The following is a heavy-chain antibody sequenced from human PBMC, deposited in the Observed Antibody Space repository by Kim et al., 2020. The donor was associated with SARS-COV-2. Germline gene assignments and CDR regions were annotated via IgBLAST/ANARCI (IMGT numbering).Heavy chain of an antibody. V-gene: IGHV1-46*01. CDR2: INPSGGST. CDR1: GYTFTSYY. D-gene: IGHD5-18*01. CDR3: ARDVYSYGTGD. J-gene: IGHJ4*02. Sequence: ASVKVPCKASGYTFTSYYMHWVRQAPGQGLEWMGIINPSGGSTSYAQKFQGRVTMTRDTSTSTVYMELSSLRSEDTAVYYCARDVYSYGTGDWGQGTLVTVSS.